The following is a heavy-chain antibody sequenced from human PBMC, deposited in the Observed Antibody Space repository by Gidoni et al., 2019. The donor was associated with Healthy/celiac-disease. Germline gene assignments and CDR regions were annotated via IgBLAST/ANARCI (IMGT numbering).Heavy chain of an antibody. J-gene: IGHJ4*02. V-gene: IGHV3-33*01. CDR2: IWYDGSNK. D-gene: IGHD3-10*01. CDR3: ARGYFRGHYFDY. CDR1: GFTFSSYG. Sequence: QVQLVESGGGVVQPGRSLRLSCAASGFTFSSYGMHWVRQAPGKGLEWVAVIWYDGSNKYYADSVKGRFTISRDNSKNTLYLQMNSLRAEDTAVYYCARGYFRGHYFDYWGQGTLVTVSS.